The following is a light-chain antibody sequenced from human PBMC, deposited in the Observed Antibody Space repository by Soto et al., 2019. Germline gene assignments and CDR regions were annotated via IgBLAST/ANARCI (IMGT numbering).Light chain of an antibody. CDR2: GTS. CDR3: QPYGSSSWT. CDR1: QSVSSSY. V-gene: IGKV3-20*01. Sequence: EIVLTQSPGTLSLSPGERATLSCRASQSVSSSYLAWYQQKPGQAPRLLIYGTSSRATAIPDRFSGSGSGTDFTLTISRLAPEDFAVYYCQPYGSSSWTFGQGTKVDIK. J-gene: IGKJ1*01.